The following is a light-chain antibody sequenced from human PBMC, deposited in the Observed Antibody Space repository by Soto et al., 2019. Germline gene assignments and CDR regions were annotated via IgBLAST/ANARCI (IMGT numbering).Light chain of an antibody. CDR2: DVS. Sequence: QSVLTQPASVSGSPGQSITISCTGTSSDIGGYNYVSWYQQHPGKAPKLMIYDVSNRPSGVSNRFSGSKSGNTASLTISGLQAEDEADYYCCSYTNSNTYVFGTGTKLTVL. J-gene: IGLJ1*01. CDR1: SSDIGGYNY. V-gene: IGLV2-14*03. CDR3: CSYTNSNTYV.